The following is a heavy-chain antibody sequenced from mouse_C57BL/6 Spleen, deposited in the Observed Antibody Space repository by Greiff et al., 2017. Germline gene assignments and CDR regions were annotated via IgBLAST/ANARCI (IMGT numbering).Heavy chain of an antibody. CDR2: IYPNSGGT. CDR3: ARPSDHAPLDY. J-gene: IGHJ3*01. CDR1: GYTFTGYS. Sequence: QVQLQQPGAELVKPGASVKLSCKASGYTFTGYSMHWVKQRPGRGLEWIGRIYPNSGGTKYNEKFKGKATLTVDKPSSTAYMQLSSLTSEDSAVYSCARPSDHAPLDYWGQGTPVTVSA. V-gene: IGHV1-62-3*01.